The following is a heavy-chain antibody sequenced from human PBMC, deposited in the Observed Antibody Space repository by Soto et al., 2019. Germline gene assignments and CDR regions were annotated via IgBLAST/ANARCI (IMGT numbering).Heavy chain of an antibody. CDR2: IKQDGSEK. CDR3: ASHPYSSSWYS. D-gene: IGHD6-13*01. CDR1: GFTFSSYW. V-gene: IGHV3-7*02. Sequence: EVQLVESGGGLVQPGGSLRLSSAASGFTFSSYWMSWVRQAPGKGLEWVANIKQDGSEKYYVDSVKGRFTISRDNAKNSLYLQMNSLRAEDTAVYYCASHPYSSSWYSWGQGTLVTVSS. J-gene: IGHJ4*02.